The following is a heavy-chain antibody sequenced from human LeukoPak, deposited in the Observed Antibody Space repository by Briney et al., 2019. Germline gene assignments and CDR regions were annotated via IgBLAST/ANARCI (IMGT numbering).Heavy chain of an antibody. J-gene: IGHJ3*02. CDR2: INYSGSA. V-gene: IGHV4-59*08. D-gene: IGHD4-17*01. CDR3: ARHNYDDYVFDI. Sequence: PSETLSLTCTVSGVSLSSYYFSWIRQSPGKGLEWIAYINYSGSASYNPSLKSRVTMSVDTSKQFSLSLSSVTAADTAVYYCARHNYDDYVFDIWGQGTKVTVSS. CDR1: GVSLSSYY.